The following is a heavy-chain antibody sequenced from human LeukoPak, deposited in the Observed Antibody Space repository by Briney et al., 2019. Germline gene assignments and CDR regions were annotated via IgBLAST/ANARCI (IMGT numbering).Heavy chain of an antibody. CDR1: GFTFSSYG. Sequence: KSGGSLRLSCAASGFTFSSYGMHWVRQAPGKGLEWVAVMSYHESNKYYADSVKGRFTISRDNSKNTLYLQMNSLRAEDTAVYYCAKGRGDYYDSSGYYYNGGFFDYWGQGTLVTVSS. J-gene: IGHJ4*02. V-gene: IGHV3-30*18. CDR3: AKGRGDYYDSSGYYYNGGFFDY. CDR2: MSYHESNK. D-gene: IGHD3-22*01.